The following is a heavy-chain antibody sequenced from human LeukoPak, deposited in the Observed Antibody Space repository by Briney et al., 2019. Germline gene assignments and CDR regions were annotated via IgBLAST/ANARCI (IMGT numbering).Heavy chain of an antibody. Sequence: SETLSLTCTVSGGSISSYYWSWIRQPAGKGLEWIGRIYTSGSTNYNPSLKSRVTMSVDTSKNQFSLKLSSVTAADTAVDYCARGTKYSSSWSPFDYWGQGTLVTVSS. CDR2: IYTSGST. CDR1: GGSISSYY. D-gene: IGHD6-13*01. V-gene: IGHV4-4*07. CDR3: ARGTKYSSSWSPFDY. J-gene: IGHJ4*02.